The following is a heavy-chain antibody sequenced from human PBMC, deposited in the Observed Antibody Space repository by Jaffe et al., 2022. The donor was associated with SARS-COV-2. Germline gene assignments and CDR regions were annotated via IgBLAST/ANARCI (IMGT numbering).Heavy chain of an antibody. CDR3: ARGLVPMVRGAYYYYMDV. Sequence: QVQLQQWGAGLLKPSETLSLTCAVYGGSFSGYYWSWIRQPPGKGLEWIGEINHSGSTNYNPSLKSRVTISVDTSKNQFSLKLSSVTAADTAVYYCARGLVPMVRGAYYYYMDVWGKGTTVTVSS. V-gene: IGHV4-34*01. CDR1: GGSFSGYY. J-gene: IGHJ6*03. CDR2: INHSGST. D-gene: IGHD3-10*01.